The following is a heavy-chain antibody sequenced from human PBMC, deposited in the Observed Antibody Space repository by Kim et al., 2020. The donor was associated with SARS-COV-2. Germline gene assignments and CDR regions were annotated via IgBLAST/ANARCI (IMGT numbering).Heavy chain of an antibody. Sequence: TSRVTISVDTSKNQFSLRRSSVTAADTAVYYCARAHSISWYYYYYGMDVWGQGTTVTVSS. D-gene: IGHD6-13*01. V-gene: IGHV4-34*01. J-gene: IGHJ6*02. CDR3: ARAHSISWYYYYYGMDV.